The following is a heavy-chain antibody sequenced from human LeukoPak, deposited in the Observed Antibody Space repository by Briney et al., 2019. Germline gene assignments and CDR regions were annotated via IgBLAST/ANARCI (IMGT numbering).Heavy chain of an antibody. Sequence: GGSLRLSCAASGFTFSSYWVTWVRQAPGKGLEWVANIKPDRSAIYYVESVEGRFTISRDNAKNTLSLQMNSLRAEDTAVYYCARDCLDVEEVPAVLCYWGQGTLVTVSS. J-gene: IGHJ4*02. CDR2: IKPDRSAI. D-gene: IGHD2-2*01. CDR1: GFTFSSYW. CDR3: ARDCLDVEEVPAVLCY. V-gene: IGHV3-7*01.